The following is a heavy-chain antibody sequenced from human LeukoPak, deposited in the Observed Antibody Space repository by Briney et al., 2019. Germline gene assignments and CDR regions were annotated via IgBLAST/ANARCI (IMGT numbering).Heavy chain of an antibody. Sequence: SETLSLTCAVYGRSFSGYYWSWIRQPPGKGLEWIGEINHSGSTNYNPSLKSRVTISVDTSKNQFSLKLSSVTAADTAVYYCARGHCSSTSCYHPWGEWFDPWGQGTLVTVSS. CDR1: GRSFSGYY. D-gene: IGHD2-2*01. CDR2: INHSGST. V-gene: IGHV4-34*01. J-gene: IGHJ5*02. CDR3: ARGHCSSTSCYHPWGEWFDP.